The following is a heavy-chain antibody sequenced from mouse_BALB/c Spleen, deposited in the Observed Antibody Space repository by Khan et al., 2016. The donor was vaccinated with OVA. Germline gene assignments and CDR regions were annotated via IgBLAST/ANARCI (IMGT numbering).Heavy chain of an antibody. CDR1: GFSLTNYD. CDR3: VRRGHYYGSFYWYFDG. J-gene: IGHJ1*01. CDR2: IWTGGGT. Sequence: QVQLKESGPGLVAPSQSLSVTCTVSGFSLTNYDISWIRQPPGKGLEWLGVIWTGGGTNYNSGFMSRLSISKDNSKSQVFLEMNSLQRDDTATYFCVRRGHYYGSFYWYFDGWGAGTTVSVSS. D-gene: IGHD1-1*01. V-gene: IGHV2-9-2*01.